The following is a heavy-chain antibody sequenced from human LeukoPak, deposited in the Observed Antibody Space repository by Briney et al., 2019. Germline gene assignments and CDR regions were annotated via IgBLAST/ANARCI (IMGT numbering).Heavy chain of an antibody. CDR2: ISGSGVST. J-gene: IGHJ4*02. Sequence: GGSLRLSCAASGFTFSSYAVSWVRQAPGKGLEWVSAISGSGVSTYYAHTVKGRFTISRDTSRSTLYLQMNSLRAEGAAVYYCAKAPVTSCRGAFCYPFDYWGQGILVTVSS. V-gene: IGHV3-23*01. D-gene: IGHD2-15*01. CDR3: AKAPVTSCRGAFCYPFDY. CDR1: GFTFSSYA.